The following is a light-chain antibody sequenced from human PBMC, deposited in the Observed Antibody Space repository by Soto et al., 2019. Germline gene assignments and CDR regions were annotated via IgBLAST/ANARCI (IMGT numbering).Light chain of an antibody. CDR1: QTISSW. CDR3: QQYNNYPLT. CDR2: DAS. Sequence: DIQMTQSPSTLSASVGDRVTITCRASQTISSWLAWYQQKPGKAPELLIYDASTLESGVPSRFSGSGSGTEFTPTIISLQPDDFATYYCQQYNNYPLTFGGGTKV. V-gene: IGKV1-5*01. J-gene: IGKJ4*01.